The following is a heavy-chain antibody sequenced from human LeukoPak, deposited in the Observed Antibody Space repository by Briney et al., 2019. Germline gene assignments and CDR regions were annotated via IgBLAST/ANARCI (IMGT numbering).Heavy chain of an antibody. Sequence: SETLSLTCTVSGYSISSGYYWGWIRQPPGKGLEWIGSIYHSGSTYYNPSLKSRVTISVDTSKNQFSLKLSSVTAADTAVYYCARYYDILTGYTGYFDYWGQGTLVTVSS. CDR2: IYHSGST. V-gene: IGHV4-38-2*02. CDR1: GYSISSGYY. CDR3: ARYYDILTGYTGYFDY. D-gene: IGHD3-9*01. J-gene: IGHJ4*01.